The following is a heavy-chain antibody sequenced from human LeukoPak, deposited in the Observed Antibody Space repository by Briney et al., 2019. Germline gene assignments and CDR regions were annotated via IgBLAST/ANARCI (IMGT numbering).Heavy chain of an antibody. CDR1: GYSISDYY. CDR3: ARDGGMIAALTY. D-gene: IGHD3-22*01. Sequence: SETLSLTCTVSGYSISDYYWGWIRQPPGKGLEWIGSIYHSERTYYNPSLKSQVTISGDTSRNQFSLKLSSVTAADTAMYYCARDGGMIAALTYWGQGTLVTVSS. J-gene: IGHJ4*02. CDR2: IYHSERT. V-gene: IGHV4-38-2*02.